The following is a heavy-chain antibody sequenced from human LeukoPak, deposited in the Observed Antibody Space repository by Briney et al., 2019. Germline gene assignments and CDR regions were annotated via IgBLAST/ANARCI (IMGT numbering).Heavy chain of an antibody. D-gene: IGHD3-9*01. Sequence: SETLSLTRTVSGGSISSSSYYWGWIRRPQGGGLEWLGSIYYSRSTTYYNPSLKSRVSITVDTSKNQLSLKLSSVTAADTAVYYCARVRYFDWLFSGGVGYYFDYWGQGTLVTVSS. J-gene: IGHJ4*02. V-gene: IGHV4-39*01. CDR1: GGSISSSSYY. CDR3: ARVRYFDWLFSGGVGYYFDY. CDR2: IYYSRSTT.